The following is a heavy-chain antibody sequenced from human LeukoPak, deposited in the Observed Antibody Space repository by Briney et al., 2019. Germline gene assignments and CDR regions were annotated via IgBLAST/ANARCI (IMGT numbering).Heavy chain of an antibody. CDR1: GFTFSDYP. J-gene: IGHJ4*02. CDR3: AKDVRDYYGTGTLNFDS. D-gene: IGHD3-10*01. V-gene: IGHV3-23*01. Sequence: PGGSLRLSCAASGFTFSDYPMSWVRQAPGKGLEWVSAISRLAGSTAYADSVNGRFTISRDNSQSTLFLQMNSLRVDDTAMYYCAKDVRDYYGTGTLNFDSWGQGTLVSVSS. CDR2: ISRLAGST.